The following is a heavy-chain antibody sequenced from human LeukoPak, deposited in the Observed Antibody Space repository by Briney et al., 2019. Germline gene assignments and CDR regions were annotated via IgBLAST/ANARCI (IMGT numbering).Heavy chain of an antibody. V-gene: IGHV3-48*01. Sequence: PGGSLTLSCAASGFTFSSYSMNWVRQAPGRGLEWISYISTSSSTIYYAASVKGRFTISRDNAKNSLYLQMNSLRAEDTAVYYCAKDEWRYWGQGTLVTVSS. J-gene: IGHJ4*02. CDR3: AKDEWRY. CDR2: ISTSSSTI. CDR1: GFTFSSYS. D-gene: IGHD3-3*01.